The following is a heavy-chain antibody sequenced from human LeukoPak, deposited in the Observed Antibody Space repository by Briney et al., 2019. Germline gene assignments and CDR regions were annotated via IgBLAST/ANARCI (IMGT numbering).Heavy chain of an antibody. Sequence: SETLSLTCTVAGGSIRSYYWSWIRQPPGKGLEWVGYIYYSGSTNYNPSLKSRFTITVDTSKNQFSLKLSAVTAADTAVYYCAGDPISGWYGGDAFDIWGQGTMVTVSS. J-gene: IGHJ3*02. V-gene: IGHV4-59*01. CDR1: GGSIRSYY. CDR3: AGDPISGWYGGDAFDI. D-gene: IGHD6-19*01. CDR2: IYYSGST.